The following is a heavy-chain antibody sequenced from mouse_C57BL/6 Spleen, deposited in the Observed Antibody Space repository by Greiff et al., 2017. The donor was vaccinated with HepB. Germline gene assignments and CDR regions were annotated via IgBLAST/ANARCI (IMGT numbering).Heavy chain of an antibody. J-gene: IGHJ1*03. CDR3: ARPIYYDYDWYFDV. CDR2: INPSNGGT. V-gene: IGHV1-53*01. CDR1: GYTFTSYW. Sequence: QVQLQQPGTELVKPGASVKLSCKASGYTFTSYWMHWVKQRPGQGLEWIGNINPSNGGTNYNEKFKSKATLTVDKSSSTAYMQLSSLTSEDSAVYYCARPIYYDYDWYFDVWGTGTTVTVSS. D-gene: IGHD2-4*01.